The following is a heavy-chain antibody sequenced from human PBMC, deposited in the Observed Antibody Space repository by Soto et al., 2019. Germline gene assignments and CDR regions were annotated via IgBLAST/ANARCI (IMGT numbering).Heavy chain of an antibody. CDR2: IKHDGTEK. V-gene: IGHV3-7*01. D-gene: IGHD5-12*01. Sequence: EVQLVESGGGLVQPGGSLRLSCAASGFTISNYWMSWVRQAPGKGLEWVANIKHDGTEKNYVDSVRGRFTISRDNAKNSLDLQVNSLTAEDTAVYYCASVAIWGQGTLVTVSS. J-gene: IGHJ4*02. CDR1: GFTISNYW. CDR3: ASVAI.